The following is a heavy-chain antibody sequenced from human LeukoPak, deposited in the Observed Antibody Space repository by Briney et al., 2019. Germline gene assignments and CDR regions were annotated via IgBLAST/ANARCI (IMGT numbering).Heavy chain of an antibody. J-gene: IGHJ4*02. CDR2: IYHSGST. CDR3: ARGGDSSGFYTYFDY. D-gene: IGHD3-22*01. CDR1: GYSISSGYF. Sequence: SETLSLTCTVSGYSISSGYFWGWIRQPPGKGLEWIGSIYHSGSTHYDPSLKSRVTISVDTTKQQFSLKLSSVTAAATAVYYCARGGDSSGFYTYFDYWGQGTLVTVSS. V-gene: IGHV4-38-2*02.